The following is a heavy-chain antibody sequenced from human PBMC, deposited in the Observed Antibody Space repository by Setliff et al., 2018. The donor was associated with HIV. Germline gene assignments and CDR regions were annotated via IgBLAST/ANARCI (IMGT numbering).Heavy chain of an antibody. CDR2: IDPKSGDT. J-gene: IGHJ4*02. V-gene: IGHV1-2*02. CDR3: ARDDHGDPFDY. Sequence: ASVKVSCKTSGYTFTGHYLHWVRQAPGQGLEWMGWIDPKSGDTSYAQKFQGRVTMTRDTSINTAYMELSRLRSDDTAVYYCARDDHGDPFDYWGQGTLVTVSS. CDR1: GYTFTGHY. D-gene: IGHD4-17*01.